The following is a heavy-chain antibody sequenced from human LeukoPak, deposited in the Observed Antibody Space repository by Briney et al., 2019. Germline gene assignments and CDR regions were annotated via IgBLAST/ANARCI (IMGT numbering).Heavy chain of an antibody. D-gene: IGHD1-26*01. CDR1: GYTFTSYG. CDR2: ISAYNGNT. Sequence: ASVKVSCTASGYTFTSYGISWVRQASGQGLEWKGWISAYNGNTNYAQKLQGRVTMTTDTSTSTAYMELRSLRSDDTAVYYCARETRIVGATFDYYYSMDVWGKGTTVTVSS. J-gene: IGHJ6*03. CDR3: ARETRIVGATFDYYYSMDV. V-gene: IGHV1-18*01.